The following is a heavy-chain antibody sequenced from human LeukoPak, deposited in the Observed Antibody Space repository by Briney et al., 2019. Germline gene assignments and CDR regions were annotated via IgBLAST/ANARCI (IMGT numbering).Heavy chain of an antibody. V-gene: IGHV4-39*01. D-gene: IGHD2-2*01. Sequence: SSETLSLTCTVSGDSISSSSYYWGWIRQPPGKGLGWIGSIYYSGSTYYNPSLKSRVTISVDTSKNQFSLKLSSVTAADTAVYYCARLVEPHNWFDPWGQGTLVTVSS. CDR2: IYYSGST. CDR3: ARLVEPHNWFDP. CDR1: GDSISSSSYY. J-gene: IGHJ5*02.